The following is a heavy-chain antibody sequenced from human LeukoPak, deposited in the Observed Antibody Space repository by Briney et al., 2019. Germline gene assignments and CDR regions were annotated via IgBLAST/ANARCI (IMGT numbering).Heavy chain of an antibody. CDR1: GFTFSNYW. V-gene: IGHV3-7*01. D-gene: IGHD6-19*01. CDR2: IKKDGSEK. Sequence: PGESLRLSCAASGFTFSNYWMSWVRQAPGKGLEWVANIKKDGSEKYYVDSVKGRFTISRDNAKNSLYLQMNSLRAEDTAVYHCARDFTSGTKEDWFDPWGQGTLVTVSS. J-gene: IGHJ5*02. CDR3: ARDFTSGTKEDWFDP.